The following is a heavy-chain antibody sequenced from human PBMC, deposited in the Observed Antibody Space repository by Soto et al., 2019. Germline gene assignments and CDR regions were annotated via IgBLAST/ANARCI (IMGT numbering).Heavy chain of an antibody. J-gene: IGHJ6*03. CDR1: GDSVASNSAG. CDR2: TYYKSKWYY. D-gene: IGHD1-1*01. Sequence: SPTLSLTCDISGDSVASNSAGWNWIRQTPSRGLEWLGRTYYKSKWYYTYAASVKSRITVSPDTSKNQFSLQLTSVTPEDTAAYYCARGSWDDVSGHYYMDVWDKGTTVTVSS. V-gene: IGHV6-1*01. CDR3: ARGSWDDVSGHYYMDV.